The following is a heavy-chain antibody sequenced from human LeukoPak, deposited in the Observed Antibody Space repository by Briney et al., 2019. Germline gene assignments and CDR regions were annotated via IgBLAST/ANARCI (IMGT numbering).Heavy chain of an antibody. CDR2: IYYSGST. J-gene: IGHJ4*02. D-gene: IGHD6-13*01. CDR1: GGSISSSSYY. Sequence: PSETLSLTCTVSGGSISSSSYYWGWIRQPPGKGLEWIGSIYYSGSTYYNPSLKSRVTISVDTSKNQFSLKLTSVNAADTAVYYCARDRPGGSSLDYWGQGTLVTVSS. V-gene: IGHV4-39*07. CDR3: ARDRPGGSSLDY.